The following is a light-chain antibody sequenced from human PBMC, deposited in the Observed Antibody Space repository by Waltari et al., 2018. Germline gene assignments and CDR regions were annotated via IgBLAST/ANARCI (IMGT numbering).Light chain of an antibody. Sequence: EIVLAQSPGPLTLSPGERATLSCTASQSVSSTYLAWYQQKPGQAPRLLIYGASSRATGIPDRFSGSGSGTDFTLTISRLEPEDFAVYYCQQYGSSPALTFGGGTKVEIK. J-gene: IGKJ4*01. CDR2: GAS. V-gene: IGKV3-20*01. CDR1: QSVSSTY. CDR3: QQYGSSPALT.